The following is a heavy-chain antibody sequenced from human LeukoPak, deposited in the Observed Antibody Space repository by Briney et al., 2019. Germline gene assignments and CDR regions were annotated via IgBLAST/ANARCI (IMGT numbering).Heavy chain of an antibody. Sequence: SETLSLTCTVSGASISSSDYYWSWIRQPPGKGLEWIGYIYYGGSTYYNPSIYYSGSTYYNPSLKSRVTISVDTSKNQFSLKLSSVTAADTAVYYCARENYGDYGFTNADYWGQGTLVTVSS. CDR1: GASISSSDYY. V-gene: IGHV4-30-4*08. CDR3: ARENYGDYGFTNADY. D-gene: IGHD4-17*01. J-gene: IGHJ4*02. CDR2: IYYGGSTYYNPSIYYSGST.